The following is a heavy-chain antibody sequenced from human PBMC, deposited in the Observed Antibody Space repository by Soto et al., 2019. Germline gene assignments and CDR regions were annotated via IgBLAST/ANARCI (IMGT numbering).Heavy chain of an antibody. J-gene: IGHJ4*02. CDR1: GGTFSRHA. CDR2: IIPIFGTA. V-gene: IGHV1-69*01. D-gene: IGHD6-13*01. CDR3: AREYSSSWHGGYFDY. Sequence: QVQLVQSGAEVRKPGSSVKVSCKASGGTFSRHAISWVRQAPGQGLEWMGGIIPIFGTANHAQKFQGRVTIIADESTSTVYMELSSLRSEDTAVYYCAREYSSSWHGGYFDYWGQGTLVTVSS.